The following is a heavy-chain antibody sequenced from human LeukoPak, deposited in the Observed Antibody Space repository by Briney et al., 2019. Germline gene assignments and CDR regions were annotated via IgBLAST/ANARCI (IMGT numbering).Heavy chain of an antibody. J-gene: IGHJ4*02. V-gene: IGHV4-59*01. D-gene: IGHD3-22*01. CDR2: VFYSGST. Sequence: SETLSLTCTVSDDSIKSYFWTWIRQSPGKGMEWIGYVFYSGSTSYIPSLRSRLTMSVDTSKSQFSLNLNSVTTADTAMYYCARGTRRHYDGSGYYYGEFDSWGQGILVTVSS. CDR3: ARGTRRHYDGSGYYYGEFDS. CDR1: DDSIKSYF.